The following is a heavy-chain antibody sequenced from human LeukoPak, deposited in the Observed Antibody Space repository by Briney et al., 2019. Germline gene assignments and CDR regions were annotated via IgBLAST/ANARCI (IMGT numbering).Heavy chain of an antibody. J-gene: IGHJ4*02. CDR1: GFAVSSNY. CDR3: AGYDTSGYYLNY. D-gene: IGHD3-22*01. Sequence: GGSLRLSCAAPGFAVSSNYMTWVRQTPAKGLEWVSFIYSDGTTYYADSVKGRFTISRDSSKNTLFLQMNSLRAEDTAVYYCAGYDTSGYYLNYWGQGTLVTVSS. V-gene: IGHV3-53*01. CDR2: IYSDGTT.